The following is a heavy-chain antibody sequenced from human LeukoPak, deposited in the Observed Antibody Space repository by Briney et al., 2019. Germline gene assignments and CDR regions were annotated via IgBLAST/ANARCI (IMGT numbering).Heavy chain of an antibody. CDR3: AKAYYDSSGPDAFDI. V-gene: IGHV3-9*03. CDR2: ISWNSGSI. J-gene: IGHJ3*02. Sequence: GGSLRLSCAASGFTFDDYAMHWVRQAPGKGLEWVSGISWNSGSIGYADSVKGRFTISRDNAKNSLYLQMNSLRAEDMALYYCAKAYYDSSGPDAFDIWGQGTMVTVSS. D-gene: IGHD3-22*01. CDR1: GFTFDDYA.